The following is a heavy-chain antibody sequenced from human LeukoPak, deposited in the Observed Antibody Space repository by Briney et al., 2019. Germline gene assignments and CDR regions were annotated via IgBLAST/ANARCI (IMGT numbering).Heavy chain of an antibody. J-gene: IGHJ6*04. Sequence: SGPTLVHPTPTLTLTCTFSGFSLSTSGVGVGWNRQPPVKALEWLALFYWDDDKRYSPSLKSRLTIAKDNSKIHVVLTMTNMDPVDTSTYYCAHRGYYYYGMDVWGKGTTVTVSS. V-gene: IGHV2-5*02. CDR1: GFSLSTSGVG. CDR2: FYWDDDK. CDR3: AHRGYYYYGMDV.